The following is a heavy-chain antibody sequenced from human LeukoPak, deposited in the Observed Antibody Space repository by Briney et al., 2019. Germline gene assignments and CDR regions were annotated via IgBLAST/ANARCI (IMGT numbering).Heavy chain of an antibody. V-gene: IGHV3-66*01. Sequence: PGGSLRLSCAASGFTVSSKYMSWVRQAPGKGLEWVSVLYSSGTTYYADSVKGRFTISRDNSGNTLYLQMNRLRAEDTAVYYCARDLPFDHWGQGTLVTVSS. CDR3: ARDLPFDH. CDR1: GFTVSSKY. CDR2: LYSSGTT. J-gene: IGHJ4*02.